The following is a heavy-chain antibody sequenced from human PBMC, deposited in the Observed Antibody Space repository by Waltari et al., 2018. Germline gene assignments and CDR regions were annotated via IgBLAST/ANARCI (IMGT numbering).Heavy chain of an antibody. CDR2: LSGSGGST. V-gene: IGHV3-23*01. D-gene: IGHD3-10*01. Sequence: EVQLLESGGGLVQPGGSLSLSCAASRFTFSSYAMSWVRPAPGKGLEWVSALSGSGGSTYYADAVKGRFTISRDNSKNTLYLQMNSLRAEDTAVYYCARTLLLWFGDPSDYWGQGTLVTVSS. J-gene: IGHJ4*02. CDR3: ARTLLLWFGDPSDY. CDR1: RFTFSSYA.